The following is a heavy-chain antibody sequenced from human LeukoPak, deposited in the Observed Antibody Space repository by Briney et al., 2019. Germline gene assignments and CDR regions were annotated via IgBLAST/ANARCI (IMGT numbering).Heavy chain of an antibody. CDR2: IYPGDSDT. V-gene: IGHV5-51*01. Sequence: GESLKISCKGSGYSFTSYWIGWVRQMLGKGLEWMGIIYPGDSDTRYSPSFQGQVTISADKSISTAYLQWSSLKASDTAMYYCARRWDTAMVLDAFDIWGQGTMVTVSS. CDR3: ARRWDTAMVLDAFDI. D-gene: IGHD5-18*01. J-gene: IGHJ3*02. CDR1: GYSFTSYW.